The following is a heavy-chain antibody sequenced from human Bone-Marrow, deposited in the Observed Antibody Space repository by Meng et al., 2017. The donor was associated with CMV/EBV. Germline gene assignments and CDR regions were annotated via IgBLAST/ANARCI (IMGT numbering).Heavy chain of an antibody. CDR2: ISAYNGNT. CDR1: GYTFTSYG. CDR3: ARDFVYYDSSGYYSP. Sequence: SGYTFTSYGISSVRQAPGQGLEWMGWISAYNGNTNYAQKLQGRVTMTTDTSTSTAYMELRSLRSDDTAVYYCARDFVYYDSSGYYSPWGQGTLVTVSS. D-gene: IGHD3-22*01. V-gene: IGHV1-18*01. J-gene: IGHJ5*02.